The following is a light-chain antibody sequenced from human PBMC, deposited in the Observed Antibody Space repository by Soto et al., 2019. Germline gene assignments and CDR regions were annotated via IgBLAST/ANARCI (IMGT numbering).Light chain of an antibody. CDR1: QTVSRY. CDR2: AAS. J-gene: IGKJ1*01. V-gene: IGKV1-39*01. CDR3: QQYGSSGT. Sequence: DIQLTQSPSSLSASVGDTVTITCRSSQTVSRYLNWYQQKSGTAPKLLIYAASTLHTGVPSRFSGRGSVTDFTLTISRLVPEDFAVYYCQQYGSSGTFGQGTKVDIK.